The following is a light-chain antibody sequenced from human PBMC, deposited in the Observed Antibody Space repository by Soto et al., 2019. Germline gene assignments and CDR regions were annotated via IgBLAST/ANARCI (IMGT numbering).Light chain of an antibody. J-gene: IGLJ2*01. CDR1: NIGSKS. Sequence: SYELTQPPSVSVAPGKTARITCGGNNIGSKSVHWYQQKPGQAPVLVIYYDSDRPSGIPERFSGSNSGNTATLTISRVEAGDEADYYCQMWDSRKSVFGGGTKVTVL. CDR2: YDS. CDR3: QMWDSRKSV. V-gene: IGLV3-21*04.